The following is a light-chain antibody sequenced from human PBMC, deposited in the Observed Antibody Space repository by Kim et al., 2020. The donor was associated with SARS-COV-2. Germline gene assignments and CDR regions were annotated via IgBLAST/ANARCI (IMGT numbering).Light chain of an antibody. CDR1: QNVSRNY. J-gene: IGKJ2*01. V-gene: IGKV3-20*01. Sequence: EIVLTQSPGTLSLSPGERATLSCRASQNVSRNYLAWYHQRPGQAPRLLIYGASSRAAGIPDRFSGSGSGTDFILTISRLEPEDFAVYYCQQYGSSHLYTFGQGTKLEI. CDR3: QQYGSSHLYT. CDR2: GAS.